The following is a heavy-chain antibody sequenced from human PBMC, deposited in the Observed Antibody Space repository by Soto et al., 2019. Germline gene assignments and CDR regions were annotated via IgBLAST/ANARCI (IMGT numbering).Heavy chain of an antibody. CDR1: GYSFSDFG. CDR2: ISGKNGNT. Sequence: QVHLVQSGGELKKPGASVKVSCKASGYSFSDFGITWVRQAPGQGLEWMGWISGKNGNTNYAQKVQGRVTLTADTSTSTAYMELSSLRSEDTAVYYCARICSSTSCPPDYWGQGTLVTVSS. V-gene: IGHV1-18*04. D-gene: IGHD2-2*01. CDR3: ARICSSTSCPPDY. J-gene: IGHJ4*02.